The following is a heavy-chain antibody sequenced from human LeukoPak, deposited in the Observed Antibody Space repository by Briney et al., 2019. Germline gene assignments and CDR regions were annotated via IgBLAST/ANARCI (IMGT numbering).Heavy chain of an antibody. D-gene: IGHD3-22*01. J-gene: IGHJ4*02. CDR1: GMSFSTYW. Sequence: PGGSLRLSCAASGMSFSTYWMSWVRQAPGKGLEWVANIKQDGSEKYYVDSVKGRFTISRDNAKNSLYLQMNSLRAEDTAVYYCARDSVHGYYDNSGYSTLFDYWGQGTLVTVSS. CDR3: ARDSVHGYYDNSGYSTLFDY. V-gene: IGHV3-7*01. CDR2: IKQDGSEK.